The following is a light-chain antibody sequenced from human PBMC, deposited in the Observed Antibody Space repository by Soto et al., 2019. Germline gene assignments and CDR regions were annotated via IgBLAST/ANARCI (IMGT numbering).Light chain of an antibody. Sequence: QSVLTQPPSVSAAPGQKVTISCSGSSSNIGNNYVSWYQQLPGTAPKLLIYENNKRPSGIPDRFSGSKSGTSATLGITGLQTGYEADYYCGTWDSSLSAYVFRTGTKVTVL. J-gene: IGLJ1*01. V-gene: IGLV1-51*02. CDR3: GTWDSSLSAYV. CDR2: ENN. CDR1: SSNIGNNY.